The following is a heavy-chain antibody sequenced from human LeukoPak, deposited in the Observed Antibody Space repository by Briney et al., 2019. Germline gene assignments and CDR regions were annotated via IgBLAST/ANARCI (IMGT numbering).Heavy chain of an antibody. CDR2: IIPILGIA. Sequence: SVKVSCKASGGTFSSYAISWVRQAPGQGLEWMGRIIPILGIANYAQKFQGRVTITADKSTTTAYMELSSLRSEDTAVYYCARDKCSGGSCYLDYWGQGTLVTVSS. D-gene: IGHD2-15*01. CDR3: ARDKCSGGSCYLDY. CDR1: GGTFSSYA. J-gene: IGHJ4*02. V-gene: IGHV1-69*04.